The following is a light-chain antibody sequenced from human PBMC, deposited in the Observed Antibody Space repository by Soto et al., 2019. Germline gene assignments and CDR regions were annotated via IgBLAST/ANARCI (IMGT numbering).Light chain of an antibody. CDR2: EVT. Sequence: QSALTQPPSASGSPGQSVTISCTGTSGDIGGYDYVSWYQQHPGKAPKLMIYEVTKRPLGVPDRFSGSKSGNTASLTVSGLQAEDEADYYCSSYAGSNTPYVFGTGTKVTVL. CDR3: SSYAGSNTPYV. CDR1: SGDIGGYDY. V-gene: IGLV2-8*01. J-gene: IGLJ1*01.